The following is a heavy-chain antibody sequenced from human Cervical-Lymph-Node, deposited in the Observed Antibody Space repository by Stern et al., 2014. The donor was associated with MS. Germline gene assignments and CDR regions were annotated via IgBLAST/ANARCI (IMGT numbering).Heavy chain of an antibody. CDR2: IYPGASEA. CDR3: ARGSGRDFFDY. J-gene: IGHJ4*02. V-gene: IGHV5-51*01. D-gene: IGHD3-3*01. CDR1: GYSFINYW. Sequence: EVQLVQSGAEVKKPGEFLKISCKGSGYSFINYWIGWVRQLPGKGLEWMGIIYPGASEARYSPSFQGQVTISADNSISTAYLQWSSLKASDTAMYYCARGSGRDFFDYWGQGTLVTVSS.